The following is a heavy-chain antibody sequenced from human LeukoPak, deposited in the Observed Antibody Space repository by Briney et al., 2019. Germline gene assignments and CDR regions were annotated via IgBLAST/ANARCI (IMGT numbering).Heavy chain of an antibody. J-gene: IGHJ4*02. CDR1: GGSISSSNW. Sequence: SETLSLTCAVSGGSISSSNWWSWVRQPPGKGLEGIGEIYHSGRTNYNPSLKSRATISVDKSKNQFSLKLSSVTAAATAFYYCARSHCGFLDYWGQGTLVTVSS. V-gene: IGHV4-4*02. D-gene: IGHD1-26*01. CDR3: ARSHCGFLDY. CDR2: IYHSGRT.